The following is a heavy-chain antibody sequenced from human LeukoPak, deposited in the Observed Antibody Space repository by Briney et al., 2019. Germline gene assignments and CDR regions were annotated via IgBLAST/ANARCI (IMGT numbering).Heavy chain of an antibody. Sequence: GGSLRLSCAASGFTFSSYAMSWVRQAPGKGLEGVSAISGSGGSTYYADSVKGRFTISRDNSKNTLYLQMNSLRAEDTAVYYCAKDSGSSGWYGGYYFDYWGQGTLVTVSS. D-gene: IGHD6-19*01. CDR2: ISGSGGST. V-gene: IGHV3-23*01. J-gene: IGHJ4*02. CDR3: AKDSGSSGWYGGYYFDY. CDR1: GFTFSSYA.